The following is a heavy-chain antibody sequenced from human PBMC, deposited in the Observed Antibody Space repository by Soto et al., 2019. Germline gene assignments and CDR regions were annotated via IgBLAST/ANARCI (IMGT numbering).Heavy chain of an antibody. CDR3: ARNRIGQQPFTWFEP. V-gene: IGHV1-69*13. CDR1: GGTFSSYA. D-gene: IGHD6-13*01. CDR2: IIPIFGTA. Sequence: SVKVSCKSSGGTFSSYAISLVRQAPGQGLEWMGGIIPIFGTANYAQKFQGRVTITADESTSTAYMELSSLRSEDTAVYYCARNRIGQQPFTWFEPWGQGTLVTV. J-gene: IGHJ5*02.